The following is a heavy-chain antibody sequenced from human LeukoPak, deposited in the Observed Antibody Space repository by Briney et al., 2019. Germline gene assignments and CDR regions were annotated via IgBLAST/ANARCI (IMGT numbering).Heavy chain of an antibody. D-gene: IGHD4-11*01. CDR3: ARGLDYSNYVGY. CDR2: INHSGST. V-gene: IGHV4-34*01. Sequence: SETLSLTCALYGGSFSGYYWSWIRKPPGKGLEWIGEINHSGSTNYNPSLKSRVTISVDTSKNQFSLKLSSVTAADTAVYYCARGLDYSNYVGYWGQGTLVTVSS. CDR1: GGSFSGYY. J-gene: IGHJ4*02.